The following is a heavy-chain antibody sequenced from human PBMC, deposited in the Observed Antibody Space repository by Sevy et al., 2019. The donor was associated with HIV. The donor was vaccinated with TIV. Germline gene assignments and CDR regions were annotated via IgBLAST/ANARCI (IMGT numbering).Heavy chain of an antibody. J-gene: IGHJ4*02. CDR3: ARGAAHYCGSGNVFDY. CDR2: INPSGST. D-gene: IGHD3-10*01. CDR1: GYFISSGYY. V-gene: IGHV4-38-2*02. Sequence: SETLSLTCTVSGYFISSGYYWGWIRQPPGQGLEWVGSINPSGSTYYDPSLKGRLTISRDTSKNLFSLKLSSVTAADAAVYDCARGAAHYCGSGNVFDYWGQGTLVTVSS.